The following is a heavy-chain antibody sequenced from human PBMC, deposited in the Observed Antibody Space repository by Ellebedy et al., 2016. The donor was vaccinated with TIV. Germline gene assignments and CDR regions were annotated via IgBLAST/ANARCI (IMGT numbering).Heavy chain of an antibody. CDR1: GYTFTGYY. D-gene: IGHD6-13*01. CDR3: ARAGSSSWFYSFDY. CDR2: INSNSGGT. V-gene: IGHV1-2*04. Sequence: ASVKVSCKASGYTFTGYYMHWVRQAPGQGLEWMGWINSNSGGTNYAQKFQGWVTMTRDTSISTAYMELSRLTSDDTAVYYCARAGSSSWFYSFDYWGQGTLVTVSS. J-gene: IGHJ4*02.